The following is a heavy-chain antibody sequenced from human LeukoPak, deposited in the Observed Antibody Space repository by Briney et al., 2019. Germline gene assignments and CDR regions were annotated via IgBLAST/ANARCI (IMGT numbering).Heavy chain of an antibody. CDR1: GFTLSNC. V-gene: IGHV3-33*03. Sequence: GGPLRLSCAASGFTLSNCMHWLRQAPGKGPEWVAVIWSDGNNRYYAHSVKGRFTISRDTSRNTMDLQMNSLRVEDTALYYCAKEVPIGHNSLAAFEVWGQGTMVTVLS. D-gene: IGHD2-2*01. CDR2: IWSDGNNR. J-gene: IGHJ3*01. CDR3: AKEVPIGHNSLAAFEV.